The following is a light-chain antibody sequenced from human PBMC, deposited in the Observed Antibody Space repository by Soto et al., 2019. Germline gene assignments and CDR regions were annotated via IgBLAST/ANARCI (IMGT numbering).Light chain of an antibody. J-gene: IGKJ1*01. V-gene: IGKV3-20*01. Sequence: EIVLTQSPGTLSLSPGERATLSRRASQSVSSSYLAWYQQKPGQAPRLLIYGASSRATGIPDRFSGSGSGTDFTLTISRLEPEDFAVYYCQQYDSSPKTFGQGTKVDI. CDR2: GAS. CDR1: QSVSSSY. CDR3: QQYDSSPKT.